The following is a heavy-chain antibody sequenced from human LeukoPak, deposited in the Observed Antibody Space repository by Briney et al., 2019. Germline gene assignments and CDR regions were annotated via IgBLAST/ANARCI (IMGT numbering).Heavy chain of an antibody. Sequence: PGGSLRLSCAAPGFVFSSNGMIWVRQAPGKGLEWVSYISSSSSTIYYADSVKGRFTISRDNAKNSLYLQMNSLRAEDTAVYYCATSGYSNIDYWGQGTLVTVSS. D-gene: IGHD4-11*01. V-gene: IGHV3-48*04. CDR3: ATSGYSNIDY. J-gene: IGHJ4*02. CDR1: GFVFSSNG. CDR2: ISSSSSTI.